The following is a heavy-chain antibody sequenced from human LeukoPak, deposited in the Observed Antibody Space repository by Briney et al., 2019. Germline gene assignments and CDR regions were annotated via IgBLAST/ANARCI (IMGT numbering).Heavy chain of an antibody. CDR3: ARVPQLKVVYYYYGMDV. J-gene: IGHJ6*02. V-gene: IGHV3-21*01. CDR1: GFTFSSYS. D-gene: IGHD1-1*01. Sequence: GGSLRLSCAASGFTFSSYSMNWVRQAPGKGLEWVSSISSSRSYIYYADSVKGRFTISRDNSKNSLYLQMNSLRAEDMAVYYCARVPQLKVVYYYYGMDVWGQGTTVGASS. CDR2: ISSSRSYI.